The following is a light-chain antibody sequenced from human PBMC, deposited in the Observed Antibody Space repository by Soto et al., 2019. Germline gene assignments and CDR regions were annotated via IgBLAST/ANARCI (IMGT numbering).Light chain of an antibody. CDR1: SSDVGGYKF. J-gene: IGLJ2*01. CDR2: EVS. V-gene: IGLV2-14*01. CDR3: SSYTRSSSVV. Sequence: QSVLTQPASVSGSPGQSITISCTGTSSDVGGYKFVSWYQQHPGNAPKLIIYEVSNRPSGVSNRFSGSKSGNTASLTISGLQAEDEADYYCSSYTRSSSVVFGGGTQLTVL.